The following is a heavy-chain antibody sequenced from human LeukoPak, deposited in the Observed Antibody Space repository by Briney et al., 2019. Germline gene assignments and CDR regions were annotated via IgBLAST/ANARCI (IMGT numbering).Heavy chain of an antibody. J-gene: IGHJ5*02. CDR2: IYYSGSA. CDR3: ARGARYCTSTSCYTSYFDP. D-gene: IGHD2-2*02. V-gene: IGHV4-31*03. Sequence: SETLSLTCTVSGGPISSGGYYWSWIRQHPGKGLEWIGYIYYSGSAYYNPSLKSRLTISVDTSENQFSLKLNSVTAADTAVYYRARGARYCTSTSCYTSYFDPWGQGTLVTVSS. CDR1: GGPISSGGYY.